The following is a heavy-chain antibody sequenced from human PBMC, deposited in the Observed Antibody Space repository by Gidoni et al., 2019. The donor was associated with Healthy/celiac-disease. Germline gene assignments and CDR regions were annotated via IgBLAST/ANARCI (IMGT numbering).Heavy chain of an antibody. Sequence: EVQLLESGVGLVQPGGSLRLSCAVSGFTFSSYAMSWVRQAPGKGLEWVSAISGSGGSTYYADSVKGRFTISRDNSKNTLYLQMNSLRAEDTAVYYCARAPLPADAFDIWGQGTMVTVSS. J-gene: IGHJ3*02. CDR2: ISGSGGST. CDR1: GFTFSSYA. CDR3: ARAPLPADAFDI. V-gene: IGHV3-23*01.